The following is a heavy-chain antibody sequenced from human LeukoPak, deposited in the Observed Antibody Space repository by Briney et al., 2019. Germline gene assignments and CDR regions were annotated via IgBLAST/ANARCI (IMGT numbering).Heavy chain of an antibody. CDR2: ISYDGSNK. Sequence: GGSLRLSCAASGFTFTTYAIHWVRQAPGKGLEWVAVISYDGSNKYYADSAKGRFTISRDNSKNTLYLQMNSLRAEDTAVYYCAKDSSPNIAVVTTGDFDYWGQGTLVTVSS. D-gene: IGHD6-19*01. J-gene: IGHJ4*02. CDR1: GFTFTTYA. CDR3: AKDSSPNIAVVTTGDFDY. V-gene: IGHV3-30-3*01.